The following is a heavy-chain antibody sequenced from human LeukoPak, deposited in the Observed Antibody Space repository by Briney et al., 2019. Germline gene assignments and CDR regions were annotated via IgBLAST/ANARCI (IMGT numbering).Heavy chain of an antibody. CDR1: GDSVRSSSYF. CDR3: ARGRGYDPVVFYFDY. J-gene: IGHJ4*02. Sequence: PSETLSLTCTVSGDSVRSSSYFWAWIRQPPGKGLEWIANIYYSGSTYYNPSLKSRVTITLDTSKNQFSLNLTSVTAADTALYYCARGRGYDPVVFYFDYWGQGTLVTVSS. D-gene: IGHD5-12*01. CDR2: IYYSGST. V-gene: IGHV4-39*07.